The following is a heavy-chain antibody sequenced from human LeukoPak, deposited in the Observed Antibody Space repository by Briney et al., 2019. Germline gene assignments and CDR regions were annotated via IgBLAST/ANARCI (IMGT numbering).Heavy chain of an antibody. D-gene: IGHD3-9*01. CDR3: ARRNVLTEGEAFDI. V-gene: IGHV4-59*08. CDR2: IYNSRST. J-gene: IGHJ3*02. CDR1: GGSTSSYY. Sequence: SETLSLTCTVSGGSTSSYYWTWIRQPPGEGLEWIGYIYNSRSTNYNPSLNSRVTISADASMNQFSLKLNSVTAADTAVYYCARRNVLTEGEAFDIWGQGTMVTVSS.